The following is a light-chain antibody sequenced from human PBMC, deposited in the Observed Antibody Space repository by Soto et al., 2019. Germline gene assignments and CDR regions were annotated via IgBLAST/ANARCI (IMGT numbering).Light chain of an antibody. Sequence: QSALTQPASVSGSPGQSITISCTGTSSDVGRYNLVSWYQQHPGKAPKLMIYEGTERPSGVSNRFSASKSANPASLTISGIQAEDEAHYHCSSYAGSGTFVFGGGTKLTVL. CDR3: SSYAGSGTFV. J-gene: IGLJ2*01. CDR1: SSDVGRYNL. V-gene: IGLV2-23*01. CDR2: EGT.